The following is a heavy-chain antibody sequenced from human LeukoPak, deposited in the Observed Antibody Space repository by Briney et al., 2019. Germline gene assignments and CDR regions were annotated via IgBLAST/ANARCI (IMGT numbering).Heavy chain of an antibody. CDR3: AREYSSSSVDAFDI. Sequence: ASVKVSCKASGYTFTSYDINWVRQATGQGLEWMGWMNPNSGNTGYAQKFQGRVTMTRNTSISTAYMELSSLRSDDTAVYYCAREYSSSSVDAFDIWGQGTMVTVSS. D-gene: IGHD6-6*01. CDR2: MNPNSGNT. V-gene: IGHV1-8*01. CDR1: GYTFTSYD. J-gene: IGHJ3*02.